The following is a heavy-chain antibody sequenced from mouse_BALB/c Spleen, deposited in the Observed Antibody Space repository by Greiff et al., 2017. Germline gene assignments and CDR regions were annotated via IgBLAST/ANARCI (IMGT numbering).Heavy chain of an antibody. CDR1: GYSITSGYY. J-gene: IGHJ3*01. V-gene: IGHV3-6*02. Sequence: EVKLMESGPGLVKPSQSLSLTCSVTGYSITSGYYWNWIRQFPGNKLEWMGYISYDGSNNYNPSLKNRISITRDTSKNQFFLKLNSVTTEDTATYYCARDPRFAYWGQGTLVTVSA. CDR3: ARDPRFAY. CDR2: ISYDGSN.